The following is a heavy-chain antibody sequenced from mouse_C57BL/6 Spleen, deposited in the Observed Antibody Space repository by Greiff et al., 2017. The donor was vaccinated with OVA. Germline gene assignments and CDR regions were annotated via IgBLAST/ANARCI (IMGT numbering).Heavy chain of an antibody. CDR2: IDPSDSNT. Sequence: QVQLQQPGAELVKPGASVKLSCKASGYTFTSYWMHWVKQRPGQGLEWIGEIDPSDSNTNSNQKFKGKSTVTVDKSSSTAYMQLSSLTSEDSAVYYGVYGSIYSGFSYWGQGTLVTVSA. CDR3: VYGSIYSGFSY. J-gene: IGHJ3*01. D-gene: IGHD1-1*01. CDR1: GYTFTSYW. V-gene: IGHV1-69*01.